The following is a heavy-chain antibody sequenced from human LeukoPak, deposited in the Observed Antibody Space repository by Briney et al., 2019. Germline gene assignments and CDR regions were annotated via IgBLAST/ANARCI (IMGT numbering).Heavy chain of an antibody. CDR1: GFTVSSNY. J-gene: IGHJ4*02. Sequence: GGSLRLSCAASGFTVSSNYMSWVRQAPGKGLEWVSVIYSGGSTYYADSVKGRFTISRDNSKNTLYLQMNSLRAEDTAVYYCARGTVIRGVITPAFDYWGQGTLVTVSS. CDR2: IYSGGST. V-gene: IGHV3-53*01. D-gene: IGHD3-10*01. CDR3: ARGTVIRGVITPAFDY.